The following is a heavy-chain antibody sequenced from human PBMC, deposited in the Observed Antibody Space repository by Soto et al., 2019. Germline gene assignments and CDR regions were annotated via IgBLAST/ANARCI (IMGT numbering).Heavy chain of an antibody. CDR1: GFTFSNYA. D-gene: IGHD2-2*01. Sequence: QVHLVESGGGVVQPGRSLGLSCAAAGFTFSNYAMHWVRQGPGKGLEWVALISYDGGIKYFAESVKGRFTISRDNSKNTLWLLMNSLRTEDTAVYFCAWAVVVVPAAEPDAFYIWGQGTMVTVSS. CDR3: AWAVVVVPAAEPDAFYI. J-gene: IGHJ3*02. V-gene: IGHV3-30-3*01. CDR2: ISYDGGIK.